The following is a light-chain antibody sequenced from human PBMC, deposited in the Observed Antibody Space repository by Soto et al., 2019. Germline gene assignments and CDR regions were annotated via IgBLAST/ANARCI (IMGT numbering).Light chain of an antibody. CDR2: DVN. V-gene: IGLV2-11*01. CDR1: SSDVGGYNY. CDR3: CSYAGSYTYV. Sequence: QSVLTQPRSVSGFPGRSVTISCTGTSSDVGGYNYVSRYQQHPDKAPKLMIFDVNKRPSGVPDRFSGSKSGNTASLTISGLQAEDEADYYCCSYAGSYTYVFGIGTKVTVL. J-gene: IGLJ1*01.